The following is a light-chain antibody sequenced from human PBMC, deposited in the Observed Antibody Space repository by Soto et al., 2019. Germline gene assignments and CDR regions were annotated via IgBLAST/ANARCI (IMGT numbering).Light chain of an antibody. CDR2: AAS. Sequence: DIPMTQSPSSLSASVGDRVTITCRASQSISTYLNWYQQKLGNAPKLLIYAASSLQSGVSSRFSGRGSGTDFTLTINSLQPEDFATYYCQESFSSSWTFGQGTKVEIK. J-gene: IGKJ1*01. CDR3: QESFSSSWT. V-gene: IGKV1-39*01. CDR1: QSISTY.